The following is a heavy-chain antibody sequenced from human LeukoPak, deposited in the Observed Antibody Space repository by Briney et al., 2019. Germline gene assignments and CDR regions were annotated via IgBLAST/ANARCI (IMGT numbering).Heavy chain of an antibody. Sequence: SVTVSCKASVGTFNIYAFSWVRQAPGQGLEWMGGIIPFFGAADCAQKFQARLTITADESTNTAYMELSSLRSEDTAVYYCAGAQLHLGGNTYYKMDVWAKGTTVTVSS. CDR3: AGAQLHLGGNTYYKMDV. D-gene: IGHD2-2*01. CDR1: VGTFNIYA. CDR2: IIPFFGAA. J-gene: IGHJ6*03. V-gene: IGHV1-69*01.